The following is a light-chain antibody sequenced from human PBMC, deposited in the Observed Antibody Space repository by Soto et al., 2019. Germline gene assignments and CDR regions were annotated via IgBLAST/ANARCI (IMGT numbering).Light chain of an antibody. J-gene: IGKJ1*01. CDR3: QQYNSYSWT. Sequence: DIQMTQSPSTLSASVGDRVPITCRASQSISSWLAWYQQKPGKAPKLLIYKASSLESGFPARFSGSGSGTEFTLTISSLQPDDFATYYCQQYNSYSWTFGQGTKVDIK. CDR2: KAS. V-gene: IGKV1-5*03. CDR1: QSISSW.